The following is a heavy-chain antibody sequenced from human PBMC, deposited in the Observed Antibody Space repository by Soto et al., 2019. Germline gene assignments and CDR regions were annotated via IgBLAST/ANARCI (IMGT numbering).Heavy chain of an antibody. J-gene: IGHJ4*02. V-gene: IGHV4-39*01. D-gene: IGHD6-19*01. CDR2: IYYSGST. CDR3: ARHGGSGVSY. CDR1: SGSISSSSYY. Sequence: HLQLQASGPGLVKPSETLSLTCTVSSGSISSSSYYWGWIRQPPGKGLEWIGSIYYSGSTYYNPSLKRRVTISVDTSNNQCSLNRSSVTAADTAVYYCARHGGSGVSYWGQGTLDTVSS.